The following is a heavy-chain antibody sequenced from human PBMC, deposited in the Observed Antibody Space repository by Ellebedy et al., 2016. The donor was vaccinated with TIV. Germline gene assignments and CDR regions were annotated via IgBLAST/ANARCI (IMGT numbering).Heavy chain of an antibody. J-gene: IGHJ6*02. Sequence: PGGSLRLSCAASGFTFSSYWMSWVRQAPGKGLEWVANIKQDGSEKYYVDSVKGRFTISRDNAKNSLYLQMNSLRAEDTAVYYCARDGDENCGGDCYYYYYGMDVWGQGTTVTVSS. CDR1: GFTFSSYW. V-gene: IGHV3-7*01. D-gene: IGHD2-21*02. CDR3: ARDGDENCGGDCYYYYYGMDV. CDR2: IKQDGSEK.